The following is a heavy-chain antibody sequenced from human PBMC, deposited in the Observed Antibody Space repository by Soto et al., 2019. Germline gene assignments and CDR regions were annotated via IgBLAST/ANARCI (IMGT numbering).Heavy chain of an antibody. CDR2: FRAGGDDGTT. CDR1: GFTFSSYS. CDR3: AKKVNSGSGSQYFDY. D-gene: IGHD3-10*01. J-gene: IGHJ4*02. V-gene: IGHV3-23*01. Sequence: WWSLRLSCLASGFTFSSYSMSWFRQAPGKGLEWVSGFRAGGDDGTTYYADSVKGRFTISKDNSKNTLFLQMNSLRAEDTAIYYCAKKVNSGSGSQYFDYFGQGTLVTVSS.